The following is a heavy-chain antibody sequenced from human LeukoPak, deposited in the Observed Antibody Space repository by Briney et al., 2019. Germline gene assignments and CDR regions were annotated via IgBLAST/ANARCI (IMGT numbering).Heavy chain of an antibody. Sequence: GASVKVSCKLSGHTLTESSIHWVRQAPGKGLEWMGGFDPEDVETIYAQKFWGRAIMTEDTSTDMAYMELNSLRSEDTAVYYCARARSYRHQLNALSYWFDPWGQGTLVTVSS. CDR1: GHTLTESS. CDR3: ARARSYRHQLNALSYWFDP. V-gene: IGHV1-24*01. J-gene: IGHJ5*02. D-gene: IGHD5-24*01. CDR2: FDPEDVET.